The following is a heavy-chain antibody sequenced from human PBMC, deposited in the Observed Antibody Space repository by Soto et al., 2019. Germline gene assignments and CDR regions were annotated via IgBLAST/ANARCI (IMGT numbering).Heavy chain of an antibody. CDR1: GGSFSGYY. J-gene: IGHJ4*02. V-gene: IGHV4-34*04. CDR2: INHSGST. CDR3: ARGISMRVLVQGDAPDKYYLDS. Sequence: WETLSLTCAVYGGSFSGYYWTWIRPPPGKGLEWIGEINHSGSTNNNPSFKSRATISVDTSKNQFSLKLSSMTAADTAAYYCARGISMRVLVQGDAPDKYYLDSWGQGTLVTVSS. D-gene: IGHD3-22*01.